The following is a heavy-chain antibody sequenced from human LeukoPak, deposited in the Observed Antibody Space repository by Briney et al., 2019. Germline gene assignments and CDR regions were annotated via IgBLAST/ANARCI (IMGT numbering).Heavy chain of an antibody. CDR2: ISGSGNAK. J-gene: IGHJ4*02. D-gene: IGHD3-16*01. CDR3: AXDYVXAFDY. CDR1: GFSFSSYS. Sequence: PGGSLRLSCAASGFSFSSYSMNWVRQAPGKGLEWVSYISGSGNAKHYTDSVKGRFTISRDNAKNALYLQMNSLRAEDTAVYFFAXDYVXAFDYWGQGTLVTVSS. V-gene: IGHV3-48*01.